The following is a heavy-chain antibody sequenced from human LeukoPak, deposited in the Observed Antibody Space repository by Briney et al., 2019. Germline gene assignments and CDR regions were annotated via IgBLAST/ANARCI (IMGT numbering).Heavy chain of an antibody. V-gene: IGHV4-31*03. CDR2: IQYSGTV. CDR1: GGSISSGGFL. D-gene: IGHD1-7*01. CDR3: ARALPNYYFDY. J-gene: IGHJ4*02. Sequence: SQTLSLTCTVSGGSISSGGFLWGWIRQLPGKGLEWIGYIQYSGTVYYNPSLKSRVTISVDTSKNQFSLKLNSVTAADTAVYYCARALPNYYFDYWGQGTLVTVSS.